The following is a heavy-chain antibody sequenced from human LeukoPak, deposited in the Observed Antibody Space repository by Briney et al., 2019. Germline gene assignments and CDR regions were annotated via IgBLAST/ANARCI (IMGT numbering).Heavy chain of an antibody. V-gene: IGHV1-2*02. CDR1: GYTFTGYY. D-gene: IGHD2-2*01. CDR3: ARAAVPAAHPYFDY. J-gene: IGHJ4*02. CDR2: INPNSGGT. Sequence: APVKVSCKASGYTFTGYYMHWVRQAPGQGLEWMGWINPNSGGTNYAQKFQGRVTMTGDTSISTAYMELSRLRSDDTAVYYCARAAVPAAHPYFDYWGQGTLVTVSS.